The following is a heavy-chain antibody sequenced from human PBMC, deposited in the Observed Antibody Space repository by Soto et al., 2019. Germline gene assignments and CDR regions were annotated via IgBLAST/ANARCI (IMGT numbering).Heavy chain of an antibody. J-gene: IGHJ4*02. CDR1: GFTLSDYY. Sequence: QVQLVESGGGLVKPGGSLRLSCAASGFTLSDYYMSWIRQAPGKGLEWVSYISASGSTIYYADSVKGRFTISKDDAKNSLYLQMNSLRAEATAAYYCAREEWFGVDYWGQGTLVTVSS. CDR2: ISASGSTI. CDR3: AREEWFGVDY. V-gene: IGHV3-11*01. D-gene: IGHD3-10*01.